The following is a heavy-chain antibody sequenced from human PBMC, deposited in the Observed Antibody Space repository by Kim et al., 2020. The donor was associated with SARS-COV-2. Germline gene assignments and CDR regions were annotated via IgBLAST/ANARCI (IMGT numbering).Heavy chain of an antibody. Sequence: NQKPAPKMRVTISVDPSKNRCSLTLSSVTAADTAVYYCARGKYSYRQFDYWGQGTLVTVSS. J-gene: IGHJ4*02. D-gene: IGHD5-18*01. V-gene: IGHV4-34*01. CDR3: ARGKYSYRQFDY.